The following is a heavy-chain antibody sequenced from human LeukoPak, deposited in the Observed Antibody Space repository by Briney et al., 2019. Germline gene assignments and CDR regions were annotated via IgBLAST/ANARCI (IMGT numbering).Heavy chain of an antibody. CDR2: IYYSGST. CDR3: ARSYGDFIFDY. D-gene: IGHD4-17*01. CDR1: GGSISSSSYY. V-gene: IGHV4-39*01. J-gene: IGHJ4*02. Sequence: SEALSLTCTVSGGSISSSSYYWGWIRQPPGKGLEWIGSIYYSGSTYYNPSLKSRVTISVDTSKDQFSLKLSSVTAADTAVYYCARSYGDFIFDYWGQGTLVTVSS.